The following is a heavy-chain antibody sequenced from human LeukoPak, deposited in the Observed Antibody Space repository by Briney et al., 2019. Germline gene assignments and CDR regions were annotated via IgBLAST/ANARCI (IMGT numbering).Heavy chain of an antibody. CDR1: GYTFTGYY. D-gene: IGHD4-11*01. Sequence: ASVKVSCKASGYTFTGYYMHWVRQAPGQGLEWMGWINTNSGGTNYAQKFQGRVTMTRDTSISTAYMEPRMLRSDDTAVYYCARDVSNDYSNYWFDPWGQGTLVTVSS. V-gene: IGHV1-2*02. J-gene: IGHJ5*02. CDR3: ARDVSNDYSNYWFDP. CDR2: INTNSGGT.